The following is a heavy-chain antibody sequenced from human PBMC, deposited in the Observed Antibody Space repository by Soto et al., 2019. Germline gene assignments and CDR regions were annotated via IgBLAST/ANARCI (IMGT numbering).Heavy chain of an antibody. V-gene: IGHV1-69*02. J-gene: IGHJ6*02. D-gene: IGHD2-8*02. CDR1: GGTFSRYT. CDR3: ASHFTGVLVLGTSPPGGDNFGWDV. Sequence: QVQLVQSGAEVKKPGSSVKVSCKASGGTFSRYTFTWVRQAPGQGHEWMGRIIPIVDIPNYAQKFQGRVTITADKSTSTAYMELSRLTSDDTAVYYCASHFTGVLVLGTSPPGGDNFGWDVWGQGTTVSVS. CDR2: IIPIVDIP.